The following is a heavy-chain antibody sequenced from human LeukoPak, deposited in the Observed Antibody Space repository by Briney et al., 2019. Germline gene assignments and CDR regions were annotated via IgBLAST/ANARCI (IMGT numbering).Heavy chain of an antibody. CDR2: INYGGDT. Sequence: PSETLSLTCGVDGVSFSGYDWTGVRQPPGKGLEWLGQINYGGDTNYNPSLKNRVTISVDTSKNQFSLKVTFVTAADTAVYYCARGLGWQVTPMGLFYMDVWGEGATVIVSS. CDR3: ARGLGWQVTPMGLFYMDV. J-gene: IGHJ6*03. D-gene: IGHD2-21*02. V-gene: IGHV4-34*01. CDR1: GVSFSGYD.